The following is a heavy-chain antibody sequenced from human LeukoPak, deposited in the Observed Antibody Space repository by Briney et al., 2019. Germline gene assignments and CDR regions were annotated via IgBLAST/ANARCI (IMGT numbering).Heavy chain of an antibody. J-gene: IGHJ6*02. CDR1: GGSISSYY. D-gene: IGHD3-3*01. Sequence: PSETLSLTCTVSGGSISSYYWSWIRQPPGKGLEWIGYIYYSGGTNYNPSLKSRVTISVDTSKNQFSLKLSSVTAADTAVYYCARGPILEWLLTTRNYYYYGMDVWGQGTTVTVSS. CDR2: IYYSGGT. V-gene: IGHV4-59*01. CDR3: ARGPILEWLLTTRNYYYYGMDV.